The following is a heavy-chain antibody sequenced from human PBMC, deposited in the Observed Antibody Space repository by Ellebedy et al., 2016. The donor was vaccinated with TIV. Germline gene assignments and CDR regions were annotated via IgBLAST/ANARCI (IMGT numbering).Heavy chain of an antibody. V-gene: IGHV3-30-3*01. CDR1: GFTFSSYA. CDR3: VRENSGRTGLPGFDP. D-gene: IGHD1-26*01. CDR2: IAYDAAHI. Sequence: GESLKISXTASGFTFSSYAMHWVRQAPGKGLEWMTVIAYDAAHIYYAESVKGRFTISRDNSKNTLYLEMSSLRVDDTAIYYCVRENSGRTGLPGFDPWGQGTRVTVSS. J-gene: IGHJ5*02.